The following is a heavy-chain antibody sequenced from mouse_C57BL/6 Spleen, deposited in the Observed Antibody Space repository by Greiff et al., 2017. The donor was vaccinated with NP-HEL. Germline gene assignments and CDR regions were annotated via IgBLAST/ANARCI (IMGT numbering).Heavy chain of an antibody. CDR3: ARSRYYYGSNYYAMDY. CDR2: IDPSDSET. Sequence: VQLQQPGAELVRPGSSVKLSCKASGYTFTSYWMHWVKQRPIQGLEWIGNIDPSDSETHYNQKFKDKATLTVDKSSSTAYMQLSSLTSEDSAVYYCARSRYYYGSNYYAMDYWGQGTSVTVSS. CDR1: GYTFTSYW. J-gene: IGHJ4*01. V-gene: IGHV1-52*01. D-gene: IGHD1-1*01.